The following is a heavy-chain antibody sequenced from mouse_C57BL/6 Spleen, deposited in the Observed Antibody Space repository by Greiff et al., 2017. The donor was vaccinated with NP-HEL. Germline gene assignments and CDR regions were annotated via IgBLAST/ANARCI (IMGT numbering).Heavy chain of an antibody. J-gene: IGHJ4*01. D-gene: IGHD2-4*01. CDR3: PRLYYDYGGYAMDY. CDR1: GYTFTSYT. CDR2: INPSSGYT. V-gene: IGHV1-4*01. Sequence: VQLQQSGAELARPGASVKMSCKASGYTFTSYTMHRVKQRPGQGLEWIGYINPSSGYTKYNQKFKDKATLTADKSSSTAYMQLSSLTSEDSAVYYCPRLYYDYGGYAMDYWGQGTSVTVSS.